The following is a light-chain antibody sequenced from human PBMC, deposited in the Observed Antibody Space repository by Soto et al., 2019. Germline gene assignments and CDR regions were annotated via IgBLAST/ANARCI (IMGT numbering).Light chain of an antibody. J-gene: IGKJ5*01. CDR3: QQYSTYPRP. CDR1: QGVGTF. Sequence: DIRLTQSPSSLSASVGDRVTITCRASQGVGTFLAWYQHKPGKAPKSLIKTASTLQSGVPSRFSGSGSGTDFTLTISSLQPEDFPTYYCQQYSTYPRPFGQGTRVDLK. V-gene: IGKV1D-16*01. CDR2: TAS.